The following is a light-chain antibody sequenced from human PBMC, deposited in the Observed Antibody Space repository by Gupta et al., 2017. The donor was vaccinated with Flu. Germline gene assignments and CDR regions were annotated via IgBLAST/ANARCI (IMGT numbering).Light chain of an antibody. CDR1: QTIISY. Sequence: PSSLSASVGDRVTITSLPRQTIISYLNPYHHKPWKAPKLLIYTASTVLSAVPSRFHGSASGTDFTLMISRLQPEDITTNFCYQSDGKANSFGQGTRLEIK. J-gene: IGKJ5*01. V-gene: IGKV1-39*01. CDR3: YQSDGKANS. CDR2: TAS.